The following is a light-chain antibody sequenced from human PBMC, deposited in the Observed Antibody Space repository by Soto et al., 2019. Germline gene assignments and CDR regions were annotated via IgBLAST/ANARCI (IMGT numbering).Light chain of an antibody. CDR1: SSNIGAVYD. V-gene: IGLV1-40*01. CDR3: AAWDDSLNGVI. CDR2: GDD. Sequence: QPVLTQPPSVSGAPGQRVTISCTGSSSNIGAVYDVHWYQQLPGTAPKLLISGDDNRPSGVPDRFSGSKSGTSASLAISGLQSGDEADYYCAAWDDSLNGVIFGGGTKVTVL. J-gene: IGLJ2*01.